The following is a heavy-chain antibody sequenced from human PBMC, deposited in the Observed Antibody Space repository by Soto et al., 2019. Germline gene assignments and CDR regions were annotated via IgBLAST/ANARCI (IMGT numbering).Heavy chain of an antibody. J-gene: IGHJ4*02. CDR2: ISGSGGST. V-gene: IGHV3-23*01. D-gene: IGHD3-3*01. Sequence: EVQLLESGGGLVQPGGSLRLSCAASGFTFNSYAMSWVRQAPGKGLEWVSAISGSGGSTYYADSVKGRFTISRDNSKNTLYLQMNSLRAEDTAVYYCAKDLNYDFWSGNFDYWGQGTLVTVSS. CDR1: GFTFNSYA. CDR3: AKDLNYDFWSGNFDY.